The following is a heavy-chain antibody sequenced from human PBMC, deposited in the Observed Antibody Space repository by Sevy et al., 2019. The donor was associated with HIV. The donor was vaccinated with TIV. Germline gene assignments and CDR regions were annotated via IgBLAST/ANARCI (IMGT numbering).Heavy chain of an antibody. CDR1: GFTFSSYS. J-gene: IGHJ4*02. Sequence: GGSLRLSCAASGFTFSSYSMNWVRHAPGKGLEWVSYISSSSTIYYADSVKGRFTISRDNAKNSLYLQMNSLRDEDTAVYYCARDEAYCGGDCSPPYWGQGTLVTVSS. V-gene: IGHV3-48*02. CDR3: ARDEAYCGGDCSPPY. D-gene: IGHD2-21*02. CDR2: ISSSSTI.